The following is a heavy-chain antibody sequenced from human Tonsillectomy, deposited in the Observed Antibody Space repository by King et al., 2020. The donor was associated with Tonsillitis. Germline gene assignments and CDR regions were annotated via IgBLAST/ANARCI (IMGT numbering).Heavy chain of an antibody. CDR3: ARDSGSYTFNWYFDL. D-gene: IGHD1-26*01. CDR2: RWYDGSNK. Sequence: VQLVESGGGVVQPGRSLRLSWAASGFTVSSYGMHWVRQAPGKGLEWVAVRWYDGSNKYFADSVKGRFTISRDNSKNTLYLQMNSLRAEDTAVYYCARDSGSYTFNWYFDLWGRGTLVTVSS. V-gene: IGHV3-33*08. CDR1: GFTVSSYG. J-gene: IGHJ2*01.